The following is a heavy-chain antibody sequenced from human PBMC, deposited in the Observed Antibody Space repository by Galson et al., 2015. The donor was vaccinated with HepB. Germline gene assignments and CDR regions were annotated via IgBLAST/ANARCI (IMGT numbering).Heavy chain of an antibody. D-gene: IGHD2-2*01. CDR3: TTGGWGYCSSTSCYVDNYGDAFDI. CDR1: GFTFSNAW. Sequence: SLRLSCAASGFTFSNAWMSWVRQAPGKGLEWVGRIKSKTDGGTTDYAAPVKGRFTISRDDSKNTLYLQMNSLKTEDTAVYYCTTGGWGYCSSTSCYVDNYGDAFDIWGQGTMVTVSS. CDR2: IKSKTDGGTT. V-gene: IGHV3-15*01. J-gene: IGHJ3*02.